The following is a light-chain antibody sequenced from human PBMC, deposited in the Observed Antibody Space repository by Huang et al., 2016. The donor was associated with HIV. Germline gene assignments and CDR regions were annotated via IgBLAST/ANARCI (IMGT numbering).Light chain of an antibody. J-gene: IGKJ4*01. Sequence: EIVLTQSPGTVSLSPGERATLSCRASQSLSRSFLAWYQQKPGQAPRLLVFGSSSRSTGIPDRFSGSGSGTDFTLTISRLEPEDFAVYYCQQYDRSPLTFGGGTKVEIK. CDR2: GSS. CDR1: QSLSRSF. V-gene: IGKV3-20*01. CDR3: QQYDRSPLT.